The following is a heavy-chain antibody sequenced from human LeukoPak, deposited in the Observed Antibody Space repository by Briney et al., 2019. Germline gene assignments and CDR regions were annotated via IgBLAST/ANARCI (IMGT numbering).Heavy chain of an antibody. D-gene: IGHD2-2*01. CDR1: GGSFSGYY. V-gene: IGHV4-34*01. J-gene: IGHJ5*02. CDR3: ARILGCSSTSCYARWGPWFDP. Sequence: PSETLSLTCAVYGGSFSGYYWSWIRQPPGKGLEWIGEINHSGSTNYNPSLKSRVTISVDTSKNQFSLKLSSVTAADTAVYYCARILGCSSTSCYARWGPWFDPWGQGTLVTVSS. CDR2: INHSGST.